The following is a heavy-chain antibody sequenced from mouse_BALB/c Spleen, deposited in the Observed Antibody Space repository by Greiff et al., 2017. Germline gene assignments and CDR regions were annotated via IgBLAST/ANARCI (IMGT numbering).Heavy chain of an antibody. Sequence: EVQRVESGGGLVQPGGSLKLSCAASGFTFSSYTMPWVRQTPEKRLEWVAYISNGGGSTYYPDTVKGRFTISRDNAKNTLYLQMSSLKSEDTAMYYCARHLLRAFAYWGQGTLVTVSA. V-gene: IGHV5-12-2*01. D-gene: IGHD1-1*01. CDR1: GFTFSSYT. CDR3: ARHLLRAFAY. CDR2: ISNGGGST. J-gene: IGHJ3*01.